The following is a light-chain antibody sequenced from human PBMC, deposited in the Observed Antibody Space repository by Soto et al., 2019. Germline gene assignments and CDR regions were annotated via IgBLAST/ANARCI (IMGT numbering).Light chain of an antibody. Sequence: DIQKTQSPSSLSAYVGDRVTITCRASQSISNYLTWYQQKSGKAPKLXXYAASSLQSGVPSRFSGSGSGTDFTLTISSLQTEDFANYYCQQSYRTPTITFGQGTRLEI. CDR2: AAS. CDR1: QSISNY. V-gene: IGKV1-39*01. CDR3: QQSYRTPTIT. J-gene: IGKJ5*01.